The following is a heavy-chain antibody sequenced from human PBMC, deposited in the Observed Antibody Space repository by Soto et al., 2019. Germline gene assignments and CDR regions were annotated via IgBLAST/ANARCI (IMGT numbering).Heavy chain of an antibody. J-gene: IGHJ6*02. CDR3: APLSVSLSGPYGIHV. D-gene: IGHD2-15*01. CDR2: MLYSGLT. V-gene: IGHV4-39*01. Sequence: SETLSLTCSVSGYSVSSSDYYWAWIRQPPGKGLAWIGSMLYSGLTYYNPSLKSRVTLSVDTSKSQFSVRLNSVTASDTAVYYCAPLSVSLSGPYGIHVWGQGTTVTV. CDR1: GYSVSSSDYY.